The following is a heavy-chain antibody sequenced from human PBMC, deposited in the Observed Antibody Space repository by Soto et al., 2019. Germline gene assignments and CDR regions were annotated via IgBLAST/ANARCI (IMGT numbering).Heavy chain of an antibody. D-gene: IGHD2-21*01. CDR1: GFTFSSYG. CDR3: ARELFLNWFDP. Sequence: PGGSLRLSCAASGFTFSSYGMHWVRQAPGKGLEWVAVIWYDGSNKYYADSVKGRFTISRDNSKNTLYLQMNSLRAEDTAVYYCARELFLNWFDPWGQGTLVTVSS. V-gene: IGHV3-33*01. CDR2: IWYDGSNK. J-gene: IGHJ5*02.